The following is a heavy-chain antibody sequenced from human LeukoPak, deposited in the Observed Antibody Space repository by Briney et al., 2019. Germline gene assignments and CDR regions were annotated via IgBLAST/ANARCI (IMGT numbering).Heavy chain of an antibody. CDR1: GFTFRNDW. Sequence: GGSLRLSCVASGFTFRNDWMTWVRQAPGRGLEWVASINQDGSDKYYVDSVKGRFDISRDNAKKSLYLQMNSLRADDMAVYFCACEHSWGQGTVVTVSS. J-gene: IGHJ4*02. CDR3: ACEHS. V-gene: IGHV3-7*01. CDR2: INQDGSDK.